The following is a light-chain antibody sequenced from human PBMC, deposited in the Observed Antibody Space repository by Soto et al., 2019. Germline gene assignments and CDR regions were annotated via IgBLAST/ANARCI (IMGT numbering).Light chain of an antibody. CDR3: QQLNTYPVT. V-gene: IGKV1-9*01. Sequence: IPLTQSPSSLSASPAPRVTITGRASQGISRYLSWYQQKPGRAPKLLISAASTLQSGVPARFSGSGSGTDFTLSITSLQPEDFATYYCQQLNTYPVTFGGGTKVDIK. CDR1: QGISRY. CDR2: AAS. J-gene: IGKJ4*01.